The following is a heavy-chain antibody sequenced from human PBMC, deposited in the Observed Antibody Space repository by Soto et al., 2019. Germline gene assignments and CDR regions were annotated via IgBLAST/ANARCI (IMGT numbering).Heavy chain of an antibody. CDR3: ATDLPTAGAGEFDY. J-gene: IGHJ4*02. CDR1: GFTFTTAW. D-gene: IGHD6-19*01. Sequence: GGSLRLSCAASGFTFTTAWMIWVRQAPGKGLEWVGHIKTKTEGEATNYATPVKGRFSISRDDSTNTQSLQMNSLKSEDTAAYYCATDLPTAGAGEFDYWGQGTLVTVSS. CDR2: IKTKTEGEAT. V-gene: IGHV3-15*01.